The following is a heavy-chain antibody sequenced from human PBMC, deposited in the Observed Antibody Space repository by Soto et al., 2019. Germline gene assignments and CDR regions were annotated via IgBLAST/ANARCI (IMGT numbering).Heavy chain of an antibody. D-gene: IGHD3-22*01. CDR2: ISGSGGTT. J-gene: IGHJ4*02. Sequence: EVQLLESGGGLVQPGGSLRLSCAASGFTLSSYAMSWVRQAPGKGLEWVSAISGSGGTTYYADSVKGRFTISRDTSKKTLYLKMNSLRAEDTAVYYCAKVERYYYDSSGYYSSPLFWGQGTLVTVSS. CDR1: GFTLSSYA. V-gene: IGHV3-23*01. CDR3: AKVERYYYDSSGYYSSPLF.